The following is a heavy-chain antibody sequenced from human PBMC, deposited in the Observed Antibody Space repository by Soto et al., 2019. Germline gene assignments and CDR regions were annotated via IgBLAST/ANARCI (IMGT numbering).Heavy chain of an antibody. CDR2: IYYSGST. Sequence: SETLSLTCTVSGGSISSGGYYWSWIRQHPGKGLEWIGYIYYSGSTYYNPSLKSRVTISVDTSKNQFSLKLSSVTAADTAVYYCARSIAARKPPNDFDYWGQGTLVTVSS. V-gene: IGHV4-31*03. CDR1: GGSISSGGYY. J-gene: IGHJ4*02. CDR3: ARSIAARKPPNDFDY. D-gene: IGHD6-6*01.